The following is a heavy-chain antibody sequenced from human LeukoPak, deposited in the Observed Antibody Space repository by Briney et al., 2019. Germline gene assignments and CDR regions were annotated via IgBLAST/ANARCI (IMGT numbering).Heavy chain of an antibody. CDR2: ISGSGGST. J-gene: IGHJ4*02. V-gene: IGHV3-23*01. Sequence: PGGSLRLSCAASGFTFSSYAMSWVRQAPGKGLEWVSAISGSGGSTYYADSVKGRFTISRDNSKNTLYLQMNSLRAEDTAVYYCAKDLQLYYYGSGSYPEVDYWGQGTLVTVSS. CDR3: AKDLQLYYYGSGSYPEVDY. D-gene: IGHD3-10*01. CDR1: GFTFSSYA.